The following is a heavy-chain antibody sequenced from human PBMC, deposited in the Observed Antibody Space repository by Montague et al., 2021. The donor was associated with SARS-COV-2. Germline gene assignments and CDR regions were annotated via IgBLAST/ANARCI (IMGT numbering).Heavy chain of an antibody. CDR3: AKHYYDNSGLDY. CDR2: ISTTGST. Sequence: SETLSLTCTVSAGSISRYYRSWIRQPAGKGLEWVGRISTTGSTNYNPSLESRVTMSVDTSMNQISLKLRSVTAADTAVYYCAKHYYDNSGLDYWGQGTLVTVSS. V-gene: IGHV4-4*07. CDR1: AGSISRYY. D-gene: IGHD3-22*01. J-gene: IGHJ4*02.